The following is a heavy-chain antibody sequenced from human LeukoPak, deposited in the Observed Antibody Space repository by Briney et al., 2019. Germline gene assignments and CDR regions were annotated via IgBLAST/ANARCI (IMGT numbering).Heavy chain of an antibody. CDR1: GLTVSINY. Sequence: GGSLRLSCAVSGLTVSINYMIWVRQAPGKGLECVSLIYSGGATSYADSVKGRFTISRDNSQNMLYLQMNSLRVEDTAVYYCARDPGAAVYNLWSWGQGTLVTVSS. CDR3: ARDPGAAVYNLWS. J-gene: IGHJ5*02. D-gene: IGHD3-10*01. CDR2: IYSGGAT. V-gene: IGHV3-66*01.